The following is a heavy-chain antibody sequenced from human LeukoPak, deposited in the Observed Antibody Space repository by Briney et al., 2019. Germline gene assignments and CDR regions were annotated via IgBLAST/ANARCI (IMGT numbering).Heavy chain of an antibody. Sequence: KSSETLSLTCTVSGGSVSSGSYYWSWIRQPPGKGLEWIGYIYYSGITNCNPSLKSRVTISVDTSKNQFSLKLTSVTAADTAVYYCATNERSGYYYYYGMDVWGQGTTVTVSS. CDR1: GGSVSSGSYY. V-gene: IGHV4-61*01. CDR2: IYYSGIT. D-gene: IGHD3-10*01. J-gene: IGHJ6*02. CDR3: ATNERSGYYYYYGMDV.